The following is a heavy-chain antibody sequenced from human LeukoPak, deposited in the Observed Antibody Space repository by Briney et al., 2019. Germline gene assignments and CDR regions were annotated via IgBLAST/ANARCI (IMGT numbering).Heavy chain of an antibody. V-gene: IGHV3-74*01. D-gene: IGHD3-22*01. CDR2: IKSDGRT. CDR1: GFTLSSYW. J-gene: IGHJ1*01. Sequence: GGSLRLSCAASGFTLSSYWMHWVRQAPGKGLVWVLCIKSDGRTNYADSVKGRFTTPRDNAKNTVSLQMNSLRAEDTGVYYCARAPSEIGGYYPEYFRHWGQGTLVIVSS. CDR3: ARAPSEIGGYYPEYFRH.